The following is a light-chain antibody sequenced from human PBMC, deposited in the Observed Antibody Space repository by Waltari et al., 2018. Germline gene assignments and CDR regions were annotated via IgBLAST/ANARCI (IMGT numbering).Light chain of an antibody. V-gene: IGKV3-11*01. Sequence: EIVLTQSPATLSLSPGERATLSCRASQSVSSYLAWYQQKPGQAPRVLFYDASNRATGIPARFSGSGSGTDFTLTISSLEPEDFAVYYCQQRSNWPLTFGGGTKVEIK. CDR2: DAS. CDR1: QSVSSY. J-gene: IGKJ4*01. CDR3: QQRSNWPLT.